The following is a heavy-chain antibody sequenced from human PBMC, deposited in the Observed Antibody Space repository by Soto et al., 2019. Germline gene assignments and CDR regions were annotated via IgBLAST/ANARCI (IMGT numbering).Heavy chain of an antibody. CDR2: ISYDGSNK. D-gene: IGHD6-6*01. CDR1: GFTFSSYA. Sequence: GGSLRLSCAASGFTFSSYAMHWVRQAPGKGLEWVAVISYDGSNKYYADSVKGRFTISRDNSKNTLYLQMNSLRAEDTAVYYCASLSIAARLGDYWRQRTLVTVSS. CDR3: ASLSIAARLGDY. V-gene: IGHV3-30-3*01. J-gene: IGHJ4*02.